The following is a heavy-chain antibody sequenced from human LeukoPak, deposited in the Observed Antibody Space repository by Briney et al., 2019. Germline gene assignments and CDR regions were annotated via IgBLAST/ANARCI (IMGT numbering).Heavy chain of an antibody. V-gene: IGHV4-59*06. D-gene: IGHD3-22*01. CDR3: ARGPDPDSSGYYPFDY. Sequence: SETLSLTCTVSGGSISSYYWSWIRQHPGKGLEWIGYIYYSGSTYYNPSLKSRVTISVDTSKNQFSLKLSSVTAADTAVYYCARGPDPDSSGYYPFDYWGQGTLVTVSS. J-gene: IGHJ4*02. CDR1: GGSISSYY. CDR2: IYYSGST.